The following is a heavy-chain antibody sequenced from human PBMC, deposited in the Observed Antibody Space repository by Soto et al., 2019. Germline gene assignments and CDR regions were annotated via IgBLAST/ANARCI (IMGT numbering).Heavy chain of an antibody. CDR2: IYYSGST. D-gene: IGHD3-9*01. CDR1: GGSISSYY. Sequence: LETLSLTCTVSGGSISSYYWSWIRQPPGKGLELIGYIYYSGSTNYNPSLKSRVTISVDTSKNQFSLKLSSVTAADTAVYYCARLGAHDIDPWGQGALVTAS. CDR3: ARLGAHDIDP. J-gene: IGHJ5*02. V-gene: IGHV4-59*08.